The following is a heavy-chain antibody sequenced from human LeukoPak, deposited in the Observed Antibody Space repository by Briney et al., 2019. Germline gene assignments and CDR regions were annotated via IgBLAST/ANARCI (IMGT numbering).Heavy chain of an antibody. CDR1: GGSFSGYY. CDR3: ARGRTVG. J-gene: IGHJ4*02. CDR2: INHSGST. D-gene: IGHD2-8*02. V-gene: IGHV4-34*01. Sequence: SETLSLTCAVYGGSFSGYYWSWIRQPPGKGLEWIGEINHSGSTNYNPSLKSRVTISVDTSKNQFSLKLSSVTAADTAVYYCARGRTVGGGQGTLVTVSS.